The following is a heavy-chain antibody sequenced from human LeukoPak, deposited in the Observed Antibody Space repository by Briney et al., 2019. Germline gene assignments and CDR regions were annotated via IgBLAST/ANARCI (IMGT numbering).Heavy chain of an antibody. V-gene: IGHV4-31*03. Sequence: SQTLSLTCTVSGASTSSGGYFWGWIRQHPWKGLEWMGYFFYSGSTYYNPSLKSRVTISVDTSKNQISLKLSSVTAADTAVYYCARAPGSACNAYYFDYLGQGTLVTVSS. CDR2: FFYSGST. CDR3: ARAPGSACNAYYFDY. J-gene: IGHJ4*02. CDR1: GASTSSGGYF.